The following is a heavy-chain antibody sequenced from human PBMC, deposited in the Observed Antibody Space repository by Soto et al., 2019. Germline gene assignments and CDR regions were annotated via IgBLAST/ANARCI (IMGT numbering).Heavy chain of an antibody. V-gene: IGHV3-73*01. CDR1: GFAFNDSA. J-gene: IGHJ4*02. Sequence: DVPVVQSGGGLVQPGGSLKLSCAASGFAFNDSAMHWVRQASGKGLEWVARVRSKSNNYATAYPASVKGRFIVSRDDSMGTTSLQMISLKPEDTAIYYCTNNFVWGQGVLVTVS. CDR2: VRSKSNNYAT. CDR3: TNNFV. D-gene: IGHD2-15*01.